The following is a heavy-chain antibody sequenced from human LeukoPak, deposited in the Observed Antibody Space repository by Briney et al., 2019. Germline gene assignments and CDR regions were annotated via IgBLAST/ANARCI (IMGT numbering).Heavy chain of an antibody. CDR3: VKVGAQPYPMITFGGPYDY. CDR1: GFTFSSYA. CDR2: ISSNGGST. Sequence: GGSLRLSCSASGFTFSSYAMHWVREAPGKGLEYVSAISSNGGSTYYADSVKGRFTISRDNSKNTLYLQMSSLRAEDTAVYYCVKVGAQPYPMITFGGPYDYWGQGTLVSVSS. J-gene: IGHJ4*02. D-gene: IGHD3-16*01. V-gene: IGHV3-64D*09.